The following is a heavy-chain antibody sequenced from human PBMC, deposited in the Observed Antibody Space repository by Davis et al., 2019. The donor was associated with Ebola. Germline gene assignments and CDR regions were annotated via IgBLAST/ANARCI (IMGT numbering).Heavy chain of an antibody. CDR3: ARDRYGGHYVDY. D-gene: IGHD4-23*01. V-gene: IGHV3-21*01. CDR1: GFTFSSYS. J-gene: IGHJ4*02. CDR2: ISSSSSYI. Sequence: GESLKISCAASGFTFSSYSMNWVRQAPGKGLEWVSSISSSSSYIYYADSVKGRFTISRDNAKNSLYLQMNSLKAEDTAIYYCARDRYGGHYVDYWGQGTLVTVSS.